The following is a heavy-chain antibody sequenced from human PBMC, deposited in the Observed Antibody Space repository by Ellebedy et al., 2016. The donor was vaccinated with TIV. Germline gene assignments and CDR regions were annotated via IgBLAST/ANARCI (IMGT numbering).Heavy chain of an antibody. V-gene: IGHV1-2*02. CDR3: ASHPPDSSGHRWFDY. J-gene: IGHJ4*02. CDR2: INPNSGGT. D-gene: IGHD3-22*01. CDR1: GYTFTGYY. Sequence: ASVKVSXXASGYTFTGYYMHWVRQAPGQGLEWMGWINPNSGGTNYAQKFQGRVTMTRDTSISTAYMELSRLRSDDTAVYYCASHPPDSSGHRWFDYWGQGTLVTVSS.